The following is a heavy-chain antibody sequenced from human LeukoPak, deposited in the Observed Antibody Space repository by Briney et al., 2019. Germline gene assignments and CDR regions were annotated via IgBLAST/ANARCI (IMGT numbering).Heavy chain of an antibody. Sequence: PSETLSLTCTVSGGSISSYYWSWIRQPPGKGLEWIGYIYYSGSTNYNPSLKSRVTISVDTSKNQFSLKLSSVTAADTAVYYCARELYSSSWVDYWGQGTLVTVSS. CDR3: ARELYSSSWVDY. CDR1: GGSISSYY. D-gene: IGHD6-13*01. J-gene: IGHJ4*02. CDR2: IYYSGST. V-gene: IGHV4-59*01.